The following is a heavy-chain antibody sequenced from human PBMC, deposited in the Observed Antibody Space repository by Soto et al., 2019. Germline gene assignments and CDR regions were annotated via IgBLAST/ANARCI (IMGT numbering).Heavy chain of an antibody. D-gene: IGHD6-13*01. J-gene: IGHJ5*02. CDR2: FHNWYTPST. CDR3: TRIRRLSAAVPNYFDP. Sequence: QVPLEESGPGLVKPSETLSLTCTVSGGSIGSDNYYWGWIRQPAGRGLEWLGSFHNWYTPSTFYHCSLKSRVTISADTSRNQFSLRLTSVTAADTAMYYCTRIRRLSAAVPNYFDPWGQGTLVIVSS. V-gene: IGHV4-39*01. CDR1: GGSIGSDNYY.